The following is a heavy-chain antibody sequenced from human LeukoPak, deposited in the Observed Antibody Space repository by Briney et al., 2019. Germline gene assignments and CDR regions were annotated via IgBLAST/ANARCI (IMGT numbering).Heavy chain of an antibody. CDR3: ARLAGGSLDS. D-gene: IGHD1-26*01. Sequence: SETLSLTCTVSGGSISSSSYYWGWLRQPPGKGLEWIGSIYYSGSTYYNPSLKSRVTISVDTSKNQFSLKLSSVTAADTAVYYCARLAGGSLDSWGQGTLVTVSS. CDR1: GGSISSSSYY. CDR2: IYYSGST. J-gene: IGHJ4*02. V-gene: IGHV4-39*01.